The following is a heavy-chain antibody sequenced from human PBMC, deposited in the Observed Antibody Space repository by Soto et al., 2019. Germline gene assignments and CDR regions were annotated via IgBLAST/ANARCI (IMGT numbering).Heavy chain of an antibody. J-gene: IGHJ1*01. Sequence: QVQLVESGGGLVKPGGSLRLSCAASGFTFSDYYRSWIRQAPGKGLEWVSHISGSGSTIYFADSVKGRFTISRDNAKNSLYLQMNSLRAEDPAVYYCARDCSSSSCYGYFQQWGQGTRVTVAS. CDR1: GFTFSDYY. CDR3: ARDCSSSSCYGYFQQ. D-gene: IGHD2-2*01. V-gene: IGHV3-11*01. CDR2: ISGSGSTI.